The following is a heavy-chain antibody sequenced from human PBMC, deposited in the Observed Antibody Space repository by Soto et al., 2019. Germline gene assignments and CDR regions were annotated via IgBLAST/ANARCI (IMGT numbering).Heavy chain of an antibody. CDR2: IYYSGST. V-gene: IGHV4-39*01. CDR3: ARQGGIAVAGAHFDY. CDR1: GGSISSSSYY. Sequence: QLQLQESGPGLVKPSETLSLTCTVSGGSISSSSYYWGWIRQPPGKGLEWIGSIYYSGSTYYNPSLKSRVTISVDTSKTQFSLKLSSVTAADTAVYYCARQGGIAVAGAHFDYWGQGTLVTVSS. J-gene: IGHJ4*02. D-gene: IGHD6-19*01.